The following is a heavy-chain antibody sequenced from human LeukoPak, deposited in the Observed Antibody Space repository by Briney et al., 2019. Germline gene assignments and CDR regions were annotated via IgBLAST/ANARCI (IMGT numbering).Heavy chain of an antibody. V-gene: IGHV1-18*04. CDR3: ARDLSRRFLTHMDV. CDR1: GYTITSYG. CDR2: ISAYNGNT. D-gene: IGHD3-3*01. Sequence: ASVKVSCKASGYTITSYGISWVRQAPGQGLEWMGWISAYNGNTNYAQKLQGRVTMTTDTSTSTAYMELRSLRSDDTAVYYCARDLSRRFLTHMDVWGKGTTVTVSS. J-gene: IGHJ6*03.